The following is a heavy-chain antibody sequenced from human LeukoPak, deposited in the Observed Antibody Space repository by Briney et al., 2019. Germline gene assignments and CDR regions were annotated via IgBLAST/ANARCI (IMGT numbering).Heavy chain of an antibody. CDR3: SSGPGKTGKYYFDY. J-gene: IGHJ4*02. CDR2: ISGSGGST. CDR1: GFSFSTYA. V-gene: IGHV3-23*01. Sequence: PGGSLRLSCVASGFSFSTYAMSWVRQAPGKGLEWVSSISGSGGSTYYADSVKGRFTISRDSSKNTLHLQMNSLRVEDTAVYYCSSGPGKTGKYYFDYWGQGNLVTVSS. D-gene: IGHD3-22*01.